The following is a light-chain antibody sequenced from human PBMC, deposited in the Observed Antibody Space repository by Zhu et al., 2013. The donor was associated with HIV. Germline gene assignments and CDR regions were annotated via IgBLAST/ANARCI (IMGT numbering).Light chain of an antibody. Sequence: DIQMTQSPSSLSASVGDRVTIACRASQGVSSWLAWYQQKPGTAPKLLIYASSTLQSGVPSRFSGSGSGTEFTLTISSLQPEDFATYYCLQHNTYPWTFGQGTKVDIK. J-gene: IGKJ1*01. CDR3: LQHNTYPWT. V-gene: IGKV1D-16*01. CDR1: QGVSSW. CDR2: ASS.